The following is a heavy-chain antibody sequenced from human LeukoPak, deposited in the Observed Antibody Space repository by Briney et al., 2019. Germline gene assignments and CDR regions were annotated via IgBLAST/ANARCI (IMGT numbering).Heavy chain of an antibody. V-gene: IGHV4-4*07. CDR2: ISASGRT. J-gene: IGHJ4*02. CDR1: AGSISSSY. D-gene: IGHD6-13*01. CDR3: ARATAGTGYYFDY. Sequence: SETLSLTCSVSAGSISSSYCSWIRQPAGKGLERIGRISASGRTNYNPSLKSRATLSVDKSKNQFSLKLSSVTAADTAVYYCARATAGTGYYFDYWGQGALVTGSS.